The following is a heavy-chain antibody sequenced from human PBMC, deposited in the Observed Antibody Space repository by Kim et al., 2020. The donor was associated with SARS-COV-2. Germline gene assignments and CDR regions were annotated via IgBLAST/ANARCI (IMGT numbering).Heavy chain of an antibody. CDR1: GITISNYW. CDR2: LRHGGTQ. Sequence: GGSLRLSCAASGITISNYWMTWVRQAPGKGLEWVASLRHGGTQFCVDSLKGRFTIYRDNAKSSLFLQMNSLRAEDTAVYYCARSISEIEAARIGIYF. V-gene: IGHV3-7*01. J-gene: IGHJ1*01. D-gene: IGHD6-13*01. CDR3: ARSISEIEAARIGIYF.